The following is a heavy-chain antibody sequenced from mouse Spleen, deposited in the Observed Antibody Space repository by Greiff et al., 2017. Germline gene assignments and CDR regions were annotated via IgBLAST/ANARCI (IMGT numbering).Heavy chain of an antibody. CDR3: ARNIPHYYGSSYVYFDY. CDR1: GFSLTSYG. Sequence: QVQLKQSGPGLVQPSQSLSITCTVSGFSLTSYGVHWVRQSPGKGLEWLGVIWSGGSTDYNAAFISRLSISKDNSKSQVFFKMNSLQADDTAIYYCARNIPHYYGSSYVYFDYWGQGTTLTVSS. D-gene: IGHD1-1*01. J-gene: IGHJ2*01. V-gene: IGHV2-2*01. CDR2: IWSGGST.